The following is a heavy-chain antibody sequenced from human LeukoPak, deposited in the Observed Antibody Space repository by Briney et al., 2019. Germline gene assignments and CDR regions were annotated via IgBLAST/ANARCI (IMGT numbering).Heavy chain of an antibody. Sequence: GGSLRLSCSASGFXFSSYAIHWVRQAPGKGLEYVSAISNNGGGIYYADSVKGRFTISRDNSKNTMYLQMSSLRAEDTAVYYCVKDPRSTSSWTFDFWGQGTLVTVSS. V-gene: IGHV3-64D*06. D-gene: IGHD6-13*01. CDR2: ISNNGGGI. J-gene: IGHJ4*02. CDR1: GFXFSSYA. CDR3: VKDPRSTSSWTFDF.